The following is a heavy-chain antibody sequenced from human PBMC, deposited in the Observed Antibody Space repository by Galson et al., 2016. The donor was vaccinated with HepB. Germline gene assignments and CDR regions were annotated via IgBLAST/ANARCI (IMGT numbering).Heavy chain of an antibody. CDR1: GGSISSYY. V-gene: IGHV4-59*01. Sequence: SERLSLTCTVSGGSISSYYWSWIRQPPGKGLEWIGYIHYSGSNNYNPSLKSRVTTSVNTSKNQFSLKLSSVTPADTAVYYCARDPGGSSTGFYPWGQGTLVTVSS. J-gene: IGHJ5*02. D-gene: IGHD6-13*01. CDR3: ARDPGGSSTGFYP. CDR2: IHYSGSN.